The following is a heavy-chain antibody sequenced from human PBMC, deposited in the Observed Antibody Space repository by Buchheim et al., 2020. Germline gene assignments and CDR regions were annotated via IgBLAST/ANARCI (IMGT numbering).Heavy chain of an antibody. D-gene: IGHD3-22*01. CDR3: ARESLDYYDSQHNWFDP. Sequence: EVQLVESGGGLVKPGGSLRLSCAASGFTFSSYSMNWVRQAPGKGLEWVSSISSSSSYRYYAESVKGRFTISRDNAKNSLYLQMNRLRDEYTAVYYCARESLDYYDSQHNWFDPWGQGTL. J-gene: IGHJ5*02. CDR2: ISSSSSYR. V-gene: IGHV3-21*01. CDR1: GFTFSSYS.